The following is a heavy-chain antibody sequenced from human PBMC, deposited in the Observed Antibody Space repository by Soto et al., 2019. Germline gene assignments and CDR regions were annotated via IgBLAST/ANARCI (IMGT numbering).Heavy chain of an antibody. Sequence: GGSLRLSCVASGFSFSSYDMPWARQPTGKGLEWVASIGDGGDTHYPGSVRGRFSISRENAKNSLYLQMNSLRAGDTAVYYGAGENEQWVAADNWGQGTMVTVSS. V-gene: IGHV3-13*01. CDR1: GFSFSSYD. J-gene: IGHJ4*02. D-gene: IGHD6-19*01. CDR3: AGENEQWVAADN. CDR2: IGDGGDT.